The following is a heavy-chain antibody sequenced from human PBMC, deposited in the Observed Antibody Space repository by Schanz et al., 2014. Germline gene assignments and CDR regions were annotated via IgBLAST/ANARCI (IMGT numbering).Heavy chain of an antibody. Sequence: VQLVESGGGLVQPGGSLRLSCAASGFTFSNFAIHWVRQAPGKGLEWVAVISYDGSHKDYADSVKGRFTISRDNSKNTLYLQMDTLRVEDTAMFYCATDYSGGGCHIWGQGTMVTVSS. CDR2: ISYDGSHK. CDR1: GFTFSNFA. CDR3: ATDYSGGGCHI. V-gene: IGHV3-30*04. D-gene: IGHD6-19*01. J-gene: IGHJ3*02.